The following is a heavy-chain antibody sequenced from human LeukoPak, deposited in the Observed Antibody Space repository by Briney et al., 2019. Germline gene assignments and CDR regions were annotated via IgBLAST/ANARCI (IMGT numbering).Heavy chain of an antibody. CDR1: GGSISSYY. V-gene: IGHV4-59*01. D-gene: IGHD6-19*01. J-gene: IGHJ4*02. Sequence: SETLSLTCTVSGGSISSYYWSWIRQPPGKGLEWIGYIYYSGSTNYNPSLKSRDTISVDTSKNQFSLKLSSVTAADTAVYYCARSSGWFTKYYFDYWGQGTLVTVSS. CDR2: IYYSGST. CDR3: ARSSGWFTKYYFDY.